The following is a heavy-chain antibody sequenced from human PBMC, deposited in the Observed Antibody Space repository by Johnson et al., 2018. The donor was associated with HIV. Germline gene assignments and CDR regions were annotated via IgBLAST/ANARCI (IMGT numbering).Heavy chain of an antibody. J-gene: IGHJ3*02. V-gene: IGHV3-66*01. D-gene: IGHD3-22*01. Sequence: VQLVESGGGLVQPGGSLRLSCAASGFTVSSNYMSWVRQAPGKGLEWVSVIYSGGSTYYADSVKGRFTISRDNSKNTLYLQMNSLRAEDTAVYYCATSQYYYDSSGYNRQDAFDIWGQGTLVTVSS. CDR3: ATSQYYYDSSGYNRQDAFDI. CDR1: GFTVSSNY. CDR2: IYSGGST.